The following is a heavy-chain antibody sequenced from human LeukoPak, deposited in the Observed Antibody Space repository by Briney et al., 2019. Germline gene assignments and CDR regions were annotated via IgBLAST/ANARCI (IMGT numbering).Heavy chain of an antibody. Sequence: PGGSLRLSCAASGFTVSSNYMSWVRQAPGKGLEWVSVIYSGGSTYYADSVKGRFTISRDNSKNTLYLQMNSLRAEDTAVYYCARQSAQGNWTDVNFDYWGQGTLVTVSS. V-gene: IGHV3-53*01. CDR3: ARQSAQGNWTDVNFDY. D-gene: IGHD1-1*01. J-gene: IGHJ4*02. CDR1: GFTVSSNY. CDR2: IYSGGST.